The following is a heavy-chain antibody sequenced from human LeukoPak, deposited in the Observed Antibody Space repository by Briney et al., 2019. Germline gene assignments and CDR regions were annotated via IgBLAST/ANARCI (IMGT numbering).Heavy chain of an antibody. CDR3: ARQSVGTASIYYFAY. V-gene: IGHV4-39*01. CDR1: GASVSGGNGDY. D-gene: IGHD1-26*01. CDR2: IHYLGTT. Sequence: PSETLSLTCSVSGASVSGGNGDYWGWISQPPGKGLEWISSIHYLGTTHYNPCVKSRVSIFVDTTNNQFPLNLNFVTAADTAVYYCARQSVGTASIYYFAYWGQGILVTVSS. J-gene: IGHJ4*02.